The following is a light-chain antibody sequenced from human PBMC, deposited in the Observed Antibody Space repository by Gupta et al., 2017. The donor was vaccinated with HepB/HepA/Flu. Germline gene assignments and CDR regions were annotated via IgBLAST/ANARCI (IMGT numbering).Light chain of an antibody. CDR2: DVS. V-gene: IGKV1-33*01. J-gene: IGKJ4*01. CDR1: QDITNF. CDR3: QQYVNLPLT. Sequence: DIQMTQSPSSLSASLGDRGTITCQASQDITNFLNWYQQKPGRAPRLLIYDVSNLKAGVPSRFSASGTGTHFTFTIRSLQPEDVGTYYCQQYVNLPLTFGGGTKVEIK.